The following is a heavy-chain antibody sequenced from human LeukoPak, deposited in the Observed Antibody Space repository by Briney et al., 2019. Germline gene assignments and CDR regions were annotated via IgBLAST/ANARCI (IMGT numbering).Heavy chain of an antibody. D-gene: IGHD3-22*01. Sequence: SETLSLTCTVSGGSISSYYWNWIRQPAGKGLEWIGRIYSSGSTNYNPSLKSRVTMSVDTSKNQFSLKVTSVTAADTAVYYCARDREVYYYDSSGSFDYWGQGTLVTVSS. J-gene: IGHJ4*02. CDR2: IYSSGST. V-gene: IGHV4-4*07. CDR1: GGSISSYY. CDR3: ARDREVYYYDSSGSFDY.